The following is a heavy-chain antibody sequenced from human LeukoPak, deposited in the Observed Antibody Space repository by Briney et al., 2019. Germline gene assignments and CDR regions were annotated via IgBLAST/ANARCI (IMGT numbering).Heavy chain of an antibody. Sequence: SETLSLTCSVSGYSISSGYYWGWIRQPPGKGLEWIGNIYHDGNTYYNPSLKSRVTISVDTSKNQFSLKLNSVTAADTAVYYCARHRSKWLQSSFDYWGQGTLVTVSS. CDR3: ARHRSKWLQSSFDY. CDR1: GYSISSGYY. D-gene: IGHD5-24*01. J-gene: IGHJ4*02. V-gene: IGHV4-38-2*02. CDR2: IYHDGNT.